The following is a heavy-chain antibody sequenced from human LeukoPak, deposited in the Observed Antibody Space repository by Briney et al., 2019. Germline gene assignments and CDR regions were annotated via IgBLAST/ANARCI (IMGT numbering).Heavy chain of an antibody. V-gene: IGHV3-21*01. J-gene: IGHJ4*02. Sequence: KTGGSLRLSCAASGFTFSSYSMNWVRQAPGKGREWVSSISSSSSYIYYADSVKGRFTISRDNAKNSLYLQMNSLRAEDTAVYYCARTLRFLEWLIYDYWGQGTLVTVSS. CDR3: ARTLRFLEWLIYDY. CDR1: GFTFSSYS. D-gene: IGHD3-3*01. CDR2: ISSSSSYI.